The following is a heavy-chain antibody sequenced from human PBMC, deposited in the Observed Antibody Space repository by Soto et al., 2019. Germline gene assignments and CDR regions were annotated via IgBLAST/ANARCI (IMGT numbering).Heavy chain of an antibody. D-gene: IGHD5-12*01. CDR1: GFTVSSNY. CDR3: ARVGLRVFDY. J-gene: IGHJ4*02. Sequence: GGALRVSCADSGFTVSSNYMSWVRQAPGKGLEWVSVIYSGGNTYYADSVKGRFTISRDNSKNTLYLQMNSLRAEDTAVYYCARVGLRVFDYWGQGTLVPVYS. CDR2: IYSGGNT. V-gene: IGHV3-53*01.